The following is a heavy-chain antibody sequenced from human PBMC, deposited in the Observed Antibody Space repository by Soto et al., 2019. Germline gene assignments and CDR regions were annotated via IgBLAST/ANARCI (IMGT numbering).Heavy chain of an antibody. CDR3: ARAGVVVADASYYYYGMDV. Sequence: SETLSLTCTVSGGSISSYYWSWIRQPAGKGLEWIGRIYTSGSTNYNPSLKSRVTMSVDTSKNQFSLKLSSVTAADTAVYYCARAGVVVADASYYYYGMDVWGQGTRVSVSS. D-gene: IGHD2-15*01. V-gene: IGHV4-4*07. CDR1: GGSISSYY. CDR2: IYTSGST. J-gene: IGHJ6*02.